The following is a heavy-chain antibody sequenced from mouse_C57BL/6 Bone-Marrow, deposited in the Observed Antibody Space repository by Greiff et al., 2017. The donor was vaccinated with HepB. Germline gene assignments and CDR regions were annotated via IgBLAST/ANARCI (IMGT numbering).Heavy chain of an antibody. Sequence: QVQLKQSGPELVKPGASVKISCKASGYAFSSSWMNWVKQRPGKGLEWIGRIYPGDGDTNYNGKFKGKATLTADKYSSTAYMQLSSLTSEDSAVYFCASLYDYDYWGQGTTLTVSS. V-gene: IGHV1-82*01. CDR1: GYAFSSSW. CDR2: IYPGDGDT. D-gene: IGHD2-4*01. J-gene: IGHJ2*01. CDR3: ASLYDYDY.